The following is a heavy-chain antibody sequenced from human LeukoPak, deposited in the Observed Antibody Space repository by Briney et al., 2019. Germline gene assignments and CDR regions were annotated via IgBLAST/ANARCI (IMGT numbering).Heavy chain of an antibody. CDR3: ASSEEGSGIVFDY. CDR2: IYYSGST. Sequence: PSETLSLTCTVSGGSISSYYWSWIRQPPGKGLEWIGYIYYSGSTNYNPSLKSRVTISVDTSKNQFSLKLSSVTAADTAVYYCASSEEGSGIVFDYWGQGTLVTVSS. D-gene: IGHD3-10*01. J-gene: IGHJ4*02. V-gene: IGHV4-59*08. CDR1: GGSISSYY.